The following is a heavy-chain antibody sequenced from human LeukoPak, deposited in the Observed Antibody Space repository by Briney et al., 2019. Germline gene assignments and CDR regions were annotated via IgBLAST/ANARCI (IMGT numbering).Heavy chain of an antibody. CDR1: GYNYISFG. V-gene: IGHV1-18*04. CDR3: ARFWVSAWPLYKYYYGMDV. D-gene: IGHD6-19*01. CDR2: ISPYNGNT. J-gene: IGHJ6*02. Sequence: ASVNDSCKASGYNYISFGVTWVGQAPGQGLEWMGWISPYNGNTSFAQKLHGRVTMTTNTPTSTAYMELRSLTSEDTAVYYCARFWVSAWPLYKYYYGMDVWGQRTTVAVAS.